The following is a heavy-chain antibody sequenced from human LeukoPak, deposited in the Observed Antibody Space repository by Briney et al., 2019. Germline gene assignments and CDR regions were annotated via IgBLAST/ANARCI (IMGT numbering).Heavy chain of an antibody. CDR3: ARVKTYGSGSSLYYFDY. D-gene: IGHD3-10*01. CDR1: GGSISSYY. J-gene: IGHJ4*02. CDR2: IYTSGST. V-gene: IGHV4-4*07. Sequence: SETLSLTCTVSGGSISSYYWSWIRQPAGKGLEWIGRIYTSGSTNYNPSLKSRVTMSVDTSKNQFSLKLSSVTAADTAVYYCARVKTYGSGSSLYYFDYWGQGTLVTVSS.